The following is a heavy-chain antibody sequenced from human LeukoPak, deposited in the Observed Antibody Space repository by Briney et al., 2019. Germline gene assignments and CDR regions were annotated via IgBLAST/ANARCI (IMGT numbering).Heavy chain of an antibody. CDR2: ISWNSGSI. V-gene: IGHV3-9*01. D-gene: IGHD2-21*01. CDR1: GFTFDDYA. CDR3: ARDFAYKKFGY. J-gene: IGHJ4*02. Sequence: GRSLRLSCAASGFTFDDYAMHWVRQAPGKGLEWVSGISWNSGSIGYADSVRGRFTISRDDAENSLYLQMNSLRAEDTAVYYCARDFAYKKFGYWGQGTLVTVSS.